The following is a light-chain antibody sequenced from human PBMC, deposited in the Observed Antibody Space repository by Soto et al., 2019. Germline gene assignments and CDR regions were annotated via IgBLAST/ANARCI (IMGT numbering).Light chain of an antibody. CDR3: QQYGSTPFT. CDR1: QSVSSNY. V-gene: IGKV3-20*01. CDR2: GAS. J-gene: IGKJ3*01. Sequence: EIVVTQSPGTLSLSPGERATLSCRASQSVSSNYLAWYQQKPGQAPRLLIYGASSRALDIPDRFSGSGSGTDFTLIISRLEPEDFAMYYCQQYGSTPFTFGPGTKVDVK.